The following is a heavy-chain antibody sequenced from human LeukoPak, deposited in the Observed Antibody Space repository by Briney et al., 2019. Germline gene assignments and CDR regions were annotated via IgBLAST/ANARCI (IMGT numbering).Heavy chain of an antibody. CDR1: GFTFSSYG. CDR2: IWYDGSNK. CDR3: ARGRQGSDY. V-gene: IGHV3-33*01. Sequence: GGSLRLSCAASGFTFSSYGMHWVRRAPGKGLEWVAVIWYDGSNKYYADSVKGRFTISRDNSKNTLYLQMNSLRAEDTAVYYCARGRQGSDYWGQGTLVTVSS. J-gene: IGHJ4*02.